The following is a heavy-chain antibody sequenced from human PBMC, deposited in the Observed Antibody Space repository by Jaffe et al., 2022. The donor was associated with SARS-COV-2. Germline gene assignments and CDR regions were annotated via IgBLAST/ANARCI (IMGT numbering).Heavy chain of an antibody. V-gene: IGHV4-39*01. CDR1: GGSISSSSYY. Sequence: QLQLQESGPGLVKPSETLSLTCTVSGGSISSSSYYWGWIRQPPGKGLEWIGSIYYSGSTYYNPSLKSRVTISVDTSKNQFSLKLSSVTAADTAVYYCARHNDGDYVSGVRYYFDYWGQGTLVTVSS. CDR2: IYYSGST. J-gene: IGHJ4*02. CDR3: ARHNDGDYVSGVRYYFDY. D-gene: IGHD4-17*01.